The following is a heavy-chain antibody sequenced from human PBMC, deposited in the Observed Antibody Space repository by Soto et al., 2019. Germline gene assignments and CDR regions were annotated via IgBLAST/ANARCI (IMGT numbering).Heavy chain of an antibody. CDR1: GFTVIRDY. Sequence: EEQLVETGGGLIQPGGSLRLSCAVSGFTVIRDYMNWVRQAPGKGLEWVSVIYSGGTTYHADSVKGRFTISRDNSGNTLFLQMNSLRAEDTAMYYCARSTEWNASDLWGQGTMVTVSS. V-gene: IGHV3-53*02. CDR2: IYSGGTT. J-gene: IGHJ3*01. CDR3: ARSTEWNASDL. D-gene: IGHD3-3*01.